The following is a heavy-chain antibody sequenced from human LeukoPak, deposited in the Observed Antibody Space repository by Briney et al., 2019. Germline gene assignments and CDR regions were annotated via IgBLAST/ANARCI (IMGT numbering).Heavy chain of an antibody. V-gene: IGHV3-74*01. CDR2: INGDGRNI. Sequence: GGSLRLSCVASGFTFSSYWMHWVRQDPRKGLVWVSRINGDGRNINYADSVRGRFTISRDNAKDTLYLQINTLRAEDTAVYYCARGITGMYYYDPWGQGTLVTVSS. CDR3: ARGITGMYYYDP. J-gene: IGHJ5*02. D-gene: IGHD3-10*01. CDR1: GFTFSSYW.